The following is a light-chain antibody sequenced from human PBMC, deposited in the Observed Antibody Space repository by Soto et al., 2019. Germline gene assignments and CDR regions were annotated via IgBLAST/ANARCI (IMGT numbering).Light chain of an antibody. J-gene: IGKJ5*01. CDR2: DAS. CDR3: QQYYDWPIT. CDR1: QRVSND. V-gene: IGKV3-15*01. Sequence: EIVMTQSPATLSVSPGERATLSCRASQRVSNDFAWCQQKPGQAPRLLIYDASIRATGIPARFSGSGSGTEFTLTISSLQSEDFAVYYCQQYYDWPITFGQGTRLEIK.